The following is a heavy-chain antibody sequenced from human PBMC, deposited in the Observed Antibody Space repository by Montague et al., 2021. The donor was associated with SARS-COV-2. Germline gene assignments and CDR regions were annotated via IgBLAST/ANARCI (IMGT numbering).Heavy chain of an antibody. CDR1: GGSISSDYY. D-gene: IGHD2/OR15-2a*01. CDR3: SRVRKHCDSRGCYSFFDH. Sequence: SETLSLTCTVAGGSISSDYYCAWIRQPPGKGLEWFGSKPYSGTTYHNPPLKSRPAISVSTSQNEFSLLLSSATAAATAAYYCSRVRKHCDSRGCYSFFDHWGQGTLVSVSS. V-gene: IGHV4-39*07. CDR2: KPYSGTT. J-gene: IGHJ4*02.